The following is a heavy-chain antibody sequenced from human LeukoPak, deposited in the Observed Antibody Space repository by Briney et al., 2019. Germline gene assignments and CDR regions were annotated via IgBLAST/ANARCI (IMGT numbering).Heavy chain of an antibody. D-gene: IGHD3-22*01. V-gene: IGHV3-74*01. CDR3: ARAPSEIGGYYPEYFRH. Sequence: PGGSLRLSCAASVFTLSSYWMHWVRQAPGKGLVWVSRIKSDGSTRYADSVKGRFTISRDNAKNTVSLQMNSLRAEDTGVYYCARAPSEIGGYYPEYFRHWGQGTLVTVSP. J-gene: IGHJ1*01. CDR1: VFTLSSYW. CDR2: IKSDGST.